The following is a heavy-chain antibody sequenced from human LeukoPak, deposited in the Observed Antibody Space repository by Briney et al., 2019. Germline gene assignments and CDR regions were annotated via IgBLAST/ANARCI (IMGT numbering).Heavy chain of an antibody. CDR1: GSTFSSYA. D-gene: IGHD3-10*01. CDR2: ISGSGGST. CDR3: AKPGAYGSGSYTEN. J-gene: IGHJ4*02. Sequence: GGSLRLSCAASGSTFSSYAMSWVRQAPGKGVEWVSAISGSGGSTYYADSVKGRFTISRDNSKNTLYLQMNSLRAEDTAVYYCAKPGAYGSGSYTENWGQGTLVTVSS. V-gene: IGHV3-23*01.